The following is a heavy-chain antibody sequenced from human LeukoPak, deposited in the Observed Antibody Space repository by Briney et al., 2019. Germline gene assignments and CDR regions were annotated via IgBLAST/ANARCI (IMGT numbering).Heavy chain of an antibody. D-gene: IGHD3-22*01. Sequence: ASVKVSCKASGYTFTGYYMHWVRQAPGQGLEWMGWINPNSGGTNYAQKFQGRVTMTRDTSISTAYMELSRLRSDDAAVYYCARSTYYYDSSGYYVRSDYWGQGTLVTVSS. CDR2: INPNSGGT. V-gene: IGHV1-2*02. J-gene: IGHJ4*02. CDR1: GYTFTGYY. CDR3: ARSTYYYDSSGYYVRSDY.